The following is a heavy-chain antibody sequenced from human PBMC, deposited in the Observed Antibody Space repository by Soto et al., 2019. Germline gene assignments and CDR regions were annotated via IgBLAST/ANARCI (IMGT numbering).Heavy chain of an antibody. D-gene: IGHD1-1*01. Sequence: QTLSLTCDISGDSVSSISAGWIWIRQTPSRGLEWLGRTYYKSKWYYTYAVSVKSRIIVSPDTSKNQFSLQLNSVTPEDTAVYYCARGSWDDVSGHYYMDVWGKGTTVTLSS. CDR1: GDSVSSISAG. CDR3: ARGSWDDVSGHYYMDV. CDR2: TYYKSKWYY. J-gene: IGHJ6*03. V-gene: IGHV6-1*01.